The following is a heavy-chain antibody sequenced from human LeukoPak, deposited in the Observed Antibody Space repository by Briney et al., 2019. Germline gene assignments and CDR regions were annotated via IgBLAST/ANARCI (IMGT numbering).Heavy chain of an antibody. V-gene: IGHV1-18*01. CDR1: GYRISNYG. D-gene: IGHD6-19*01. J-gene: IGHJ4*02. Sequence: ASVKVSCKASGYRISNYGITWVRQAPGQGLECMGWISAYNGDTNYAQNFQGRLTMTTDTSTNTAYMELRSLRSDDTAVYYCARVGSPDSENSGWKLFFDYWGQGTLVTVSS. CDR3: ARVGSPDSENSGWKLFFDY. CDR2: ISAYNGDT.